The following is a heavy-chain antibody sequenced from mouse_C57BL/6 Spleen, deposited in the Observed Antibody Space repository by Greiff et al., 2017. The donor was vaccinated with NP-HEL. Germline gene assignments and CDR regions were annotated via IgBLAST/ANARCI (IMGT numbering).Heavy chain of an antibody. CDR1: GFTFSDYG. J-gene: IGHJ2*01. CDR3: AREEGFPTPFDY. D-gene: IGHD1-1*01. CDR2: ISSGSSTI. V-gene: IGHV5-17*01. Sequence: EVKLVESGGGLVKPGGSLKLSCAASGFTFSDYGMHWVRQAPEKGLEWVAYISSGSSTIYYADTVKGRFTISRDNAKNNLFLQMTSLRSEDTAMYYCAREEGFPTPFDYWGQGTTLTVSS.